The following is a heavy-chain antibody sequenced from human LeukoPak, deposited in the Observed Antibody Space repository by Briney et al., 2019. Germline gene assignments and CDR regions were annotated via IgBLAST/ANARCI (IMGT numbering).Heavy chain of an antibody. Sequence: ASVKVSCKASGYTFTSYDINWVRQATGQGLEWMGWMNPNSGNTGYAQKFQGRVTVTRNTSISTAYMELSSLRSEDTAVYYCASFLHSSSWIFDYWGQGTLVTVSS. CDR1: GYTFTSYD. J-gene: IGHJ4*02. CDR3: ASFLHSSSWIFDY. D-gene: IGHD6-13*01. CDR2: MNPNSGNT. V-gene: IGHV1-8*01.